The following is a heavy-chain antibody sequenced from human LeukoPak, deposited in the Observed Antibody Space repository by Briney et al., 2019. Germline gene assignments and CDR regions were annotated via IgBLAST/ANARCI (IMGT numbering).Heavy chain of an antibody. CDR1: GGSISSSHYQ. D-gene: IGHD5-18*01. J-gene: IGHJ4*02. V-gene: IGHV4-39*01. CDR2: IYYSGST. CDR3: ARGGREYTYNYDYFGY. Sequence: PSETLSLTCTGSGGSISSSHYQWGWIRQPPGEGLEWIGNIYYSGSTSSNPSLKSRVSISVDTSKNQFSLKLSSVTAADTAAYYCARGGREYTYNYDYFGYWGQGTLVTVSS.